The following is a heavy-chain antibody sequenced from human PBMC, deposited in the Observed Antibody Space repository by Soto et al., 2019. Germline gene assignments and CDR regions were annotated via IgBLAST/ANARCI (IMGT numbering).Heavy chain of an antibody. D-gene: IGHD3-10*01. Sequence: EVQLVESGGGLVQPGGSLRLSCVASGIPVSSNYMTWVRQAPGKGLEWVSVLHSGGDTYYANSVKVRFTISRHDSTNTVSLQMNSLTAEDTAVYYCARDGPYYYASRMDVWGQGTTVTVSS. V-gene: IGHV3-53*04. J-gene: IGHJ6*02. CDR2: LHSGGDT. CDR1: GIPVSSNY. CDR3: ARDGPYYYASRMDV.